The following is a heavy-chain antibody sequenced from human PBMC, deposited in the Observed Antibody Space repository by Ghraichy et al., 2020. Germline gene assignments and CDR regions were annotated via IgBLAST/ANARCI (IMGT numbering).Heavy chain of an antibody. V-gene: IGHV2-70*11. CDR2: IDWDDDK. CDR1: GFSLSTSGMC. J-gene: IGHJ6*03. CDR3: ARIQTHQDDYYDSSGYSGLQPMDV. D-gene: IGHD3-22*01. Sequence: SGPTLVKPTQTLTLTCTFSGFSLSTSGMCVSWIRQPPGKALEWLARIDWDDDKYYSTSLKTRLTISKDTSKNQVVLTMTNMDPVDTATYYCARIQTHQDDYYDSSGYSGLQPMDVWGKGTTVTVSS.